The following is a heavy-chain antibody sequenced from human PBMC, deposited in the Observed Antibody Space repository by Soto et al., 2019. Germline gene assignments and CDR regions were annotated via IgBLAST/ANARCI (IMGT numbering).Heavy chain of an antibody. Sequence: SETLSLTCTVSGGSISSGGYYWSWIRQHPGKGLEWIGYIYYSGSTYYNPSLKSRVTISVDTSKNQFSLKLSSVTAADTAVYYCARGEISGSYYDDYYYGMDVWGQGTTVTVSS. V-gene: IGHV4-31*03. CDR2: IYYSGST. CDR1: GGSISSGGYY. CDR3: ARGEISGSYYDDYYYGMDV. J-gene: IGHJ6*02. D-gene: IGHD1-26*01.